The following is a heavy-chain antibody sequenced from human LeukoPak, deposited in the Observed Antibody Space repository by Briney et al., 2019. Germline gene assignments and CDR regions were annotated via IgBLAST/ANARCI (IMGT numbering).Heavy chain of an antibody. D-gene: IGHD3-22*01. CDR3: ARAHYYDSSGYSNKINYFDY. CDR1: GGTFSSYA. Sequence: SVKVSCKASGGTFSSYAISWVRQAPGQGLEWMGGIIPIFGTANYAQKFQGRVTITADESTSTAYMELSSLRSEDTAVYYCARAHYYDSSGYSNKINYFDYWGQGTLVTVSS. J-gene: IGHJ4*02. V-gene: IGHV1-69*13. CDR2: IIPIFGTA.